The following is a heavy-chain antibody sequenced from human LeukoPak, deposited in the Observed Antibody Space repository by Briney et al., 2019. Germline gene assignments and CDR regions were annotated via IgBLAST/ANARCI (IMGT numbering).Heavy chain of an antibody. CDR2: IKSDGST. Sequence: QPGGSLRLSCAASGFTSSTYWMHWVRHAPGKGLVWVSRIKSDGSTNYADSVKGRFTISRDNAKNTVSLQMNSLRPEDTGVYYCARAPSEIGGYYPEYFRHWGQGTLVTVSS. V-gene: IGHV3-74*01. CDR1: GFTSSTYW. CDR3: ARAPSEIGGYYPEYFRH. J-gene: IGHJ1*01. D-gene: IGHD3-22*01.